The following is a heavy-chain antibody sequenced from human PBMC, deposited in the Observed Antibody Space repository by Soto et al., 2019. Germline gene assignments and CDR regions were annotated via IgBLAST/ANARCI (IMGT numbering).Heavy chain of an antibody. Sequence: PSETLSLTCTVSGDSISTSGYYSGWVRQPPGKGLEWVGTIYYSGSTYYNPSLKSRVIISVDTSKNQFSLSLTSVTAADTAVYYCATQGFGVLHGLVDVWGQGTTVTVSS. CDR1: GDSISTSGYY. D-gene: IGHD3-10*01. CDR3: ATQGFGVLHGLVDV. J-gene: IGHJ6*02. CDR2: IYYSGST. V-gene: IGHV4-39*07.